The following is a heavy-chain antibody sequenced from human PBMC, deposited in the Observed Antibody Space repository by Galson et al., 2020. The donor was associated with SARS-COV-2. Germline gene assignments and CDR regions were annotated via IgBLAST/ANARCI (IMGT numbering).Heavy chain of an antibody. CDR3: AKPNYYDGYFDY. J-gene: IGHJ4*02. Sequence: GESLKISCAASGFTFSSYAMSWVRQAPGKGLEWVSAISGSGGSTYYADSVKGRFTISRDNSKNTLYLQMNSLRAEDTAVYYCAKPNYYDGYFDYWGQGTLVTVSS. CDR1: GFTFSSYA. V-gene: IGHV3-23*01. D-gene: IGHD3-22*01. CDR2: ISGSGGST.